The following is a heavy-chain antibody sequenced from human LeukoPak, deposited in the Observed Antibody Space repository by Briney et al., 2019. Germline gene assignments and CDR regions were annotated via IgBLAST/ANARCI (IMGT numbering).Heavy chain of an antibody. J-gene: IGHJ3*02. D-gene: IGHD3-10*01. V-gene: IGHV1-69*04. CDR3: ARGFVDGSGSYAPDAFDI. CDR2: IIPILGIA. Sequence: ASVKVSCKASGGTFSSYAISWVRQAPGQGLEWMGRIIPILGIANYAQKFQGRVTITADKSTSTAYMELSSLRSEDTAVYYCARGFVDGSGSYAPDAFDIWGQGTMVTVSS. CDR1: GGTFSSYA.